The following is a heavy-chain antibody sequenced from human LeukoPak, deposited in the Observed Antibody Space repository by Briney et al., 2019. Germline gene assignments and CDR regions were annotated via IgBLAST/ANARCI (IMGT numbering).Heavy chain of an antibody. V-gene: IGHV5-51*01. CDR3: ATSESQTRFDY. J-gene: IGHJ4*02. CDR2: IFPGDSET. Sequence: GESLKISCKGSGYSFTTYWVGWVRQMPGKGLEWMGIIFPGDSETIYSPSFQGQVTISADKYISTAYLQWRSLKASDTAMYYCATSESQTRFDYWGQGTLVTASS. D-gene: IGHD1/OR15-1a*01. CDR1: GYSFTTYW.